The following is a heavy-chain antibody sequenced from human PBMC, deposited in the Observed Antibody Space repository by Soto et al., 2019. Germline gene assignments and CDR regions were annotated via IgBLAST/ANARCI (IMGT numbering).Heavy chain of an antibody. J-gene: IGHJ3*02. CDR2: IYSGGST. Sequence: GGSLRLSCAASGFTVSSNYMSWVRQAPGKGLEWVSVIYSGGSTYYADSVKGRFTISRDNSKNTLYLQMYSLRAEDTAVYYCARVQTEGAFDIWGQGTMVTVSS. V-gene: IGHV3-53*01. CDR3: ARVQTEGAFDI. CDR1: GFTVSSNY. D-gene: IGHD1-1*01.